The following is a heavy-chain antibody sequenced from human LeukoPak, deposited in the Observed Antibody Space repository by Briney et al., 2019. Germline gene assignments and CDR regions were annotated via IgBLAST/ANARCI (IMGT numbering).Heavy chain of an antibody. V-gene: IGHV1-2*04. CDR3: ARGGSSSWYGLDWFDL. Sequence: GASVKVSCKASGYTFTGYYMHWVRQAPGQGLEWMGWINPNSGGTNYAQKFQGWVTMTRDTSISTAYMELSRLRSDDTAVYYCARGGSSSWYGLDWFDLWGQGTLVTVSS. CDR1: GYTFTGYY. D-gene: IGHD6-13*01. J-gene: IGHJ5*02. CDR2: INPNSGGT.